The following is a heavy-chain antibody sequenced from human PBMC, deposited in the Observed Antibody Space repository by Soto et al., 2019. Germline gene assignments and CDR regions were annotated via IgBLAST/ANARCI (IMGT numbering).Heavy chain of an antibody. CDR3: ARWGTTGGFDL. Sequence: QVQLVESGGGVVQPGTSLRLSCAASGFRFKSFVMNWVRQAPGKGLEWVAFTSYDGNNKDYGDSVKGRFTVSRDNSQNTLHLQMDFLRPADTALYYCARWGTTGGFDLWGQGTLVSVSS. V-gene: IGHV3-30*19. CDR2: TSYDGNNK. CDR1: GFRFKSFV. D-gene: IGHD3-16*01. J-gene: IGHJ4*02.